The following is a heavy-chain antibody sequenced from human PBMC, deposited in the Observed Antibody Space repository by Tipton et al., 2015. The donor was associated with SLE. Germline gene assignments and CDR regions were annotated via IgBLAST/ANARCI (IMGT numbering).Heavy chain of an antibody. CDR2: VFSSVHI. J-gene: IGHJ4*02. CDR3: ARGVGARDYFDS. CDR1: GGSISSGRYF. V-gene: IGHV4-61*02. D-gene: IGHD1-26*01. Sequence: TLSLTCTVSGGSISSGRYFWSWIRQPAGKGLEWIGRVFSSVHINYNPSLKSRVSVSVDTSENQFSLRLTSVTAADTAVYFCARGVGARDYFDSWGQGTLVTVSS.